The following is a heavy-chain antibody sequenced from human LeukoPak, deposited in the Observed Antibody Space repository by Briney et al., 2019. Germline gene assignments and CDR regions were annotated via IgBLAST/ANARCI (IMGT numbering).Heavy chain of an antibody. D-gene: IGHD2-21*02. Sequence: ASVKVSCKASGYRFTSYGISWVRQAPGQGLEWMGWISGYNGNTNYVQNLQGRVTMTTDTSTSTAYMELRSLRSDDTAVYYCARGLGVVTAQSEQPKPRYFDLWGRGTQVTVSS. CDR1: GYRFTSYG. J-gene: IGHJ2*01. V-gene: IGHV1-18*01. CDR3: ARGLGVVTAQSEQPKPRYFDL. CDR2: ISGYNGNT.